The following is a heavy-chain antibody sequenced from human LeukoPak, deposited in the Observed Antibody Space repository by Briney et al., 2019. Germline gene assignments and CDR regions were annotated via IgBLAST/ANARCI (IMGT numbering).Heavy chain of an antibody. Sequence: ASVKVSCKASGYTFTGYYMHWVRQAPGQGLEWMGWINPNSGGTNYAQKFQVRGTMTRDTSISTAYMELSRLRSDDTAVYYCARDLSSGYPEIDDAFDIWGQGTMVTVSS. J-gene: IGHJ3*02. V-gene: IGHV1-2*02. D-gene: IGHD3-22*01. CDR3: ARDLSSGYPEIDDAFDI. CDR1: GYTFTGYY. CDR2: INPNSGGT.